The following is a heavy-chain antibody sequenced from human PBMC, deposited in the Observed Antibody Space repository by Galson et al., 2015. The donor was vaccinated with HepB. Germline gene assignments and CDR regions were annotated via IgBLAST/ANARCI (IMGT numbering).Heavy chain of an antibody. V-gene: IGHV3-74*01. CDR1: GFTFSSYW. Sequence: SLRLSCAASGFTFSSYWMHWVRQAPGKGLVWVSRINSDGSSTSYADSVKGRFTISRDNAKNTLYLQMNSLRAEDTAVYYCAGALRWEQVDYWGQGTLVTVSS. CDR3: AGALRWEQVDY. J-gene: IGHJ4*02. CDR2: INSDGSST. D-gene: IGHD4-23*01.